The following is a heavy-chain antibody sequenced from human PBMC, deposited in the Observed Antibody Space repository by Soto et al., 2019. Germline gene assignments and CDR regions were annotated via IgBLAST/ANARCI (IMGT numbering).Heavy chain of an antibody. CDR1: GFTFSSYA. CDR2: ISGSGGST. V-gene: IGHV3-23*01. J-gene: IGHJ4*02. CDR3: AKDKGDDFWSGYPFDY. D-gene: IGHD3-3*01. Sequence: EVQLLESGGGLVQPGGSLRLSCAASGFTFSSYAMSWVRQAPGKGLEWVSAISGSGGSTYYADSVKGRFTISRDNSKNTLYLKMNSLRAEDTAVYYCAKDKGDDFWSGYPFDYWGQGTLVTVSS.